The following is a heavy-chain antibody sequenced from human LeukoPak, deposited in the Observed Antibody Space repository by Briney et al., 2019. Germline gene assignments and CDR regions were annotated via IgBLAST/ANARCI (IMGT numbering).Heavy chain of an antibody. Sequence: PGGSLRLSCAASGFTFNNYAMSWVRQAPGKGLEWVSAISSSGGSTHYADSVKGRFTISRDNSKNTLYLQMSSLRAEDTAMYYCAKRLVVGATPDAFDIWGQGTVVTISS. D-gene: IGHD1-26*01. CDR2: ISSSGGST. J-gene: IGHJ3*02. V-gene: IGHV3-23*01. CDR1: GFTFNNYA. CDR3: AKRLVVGATPDAFDI.